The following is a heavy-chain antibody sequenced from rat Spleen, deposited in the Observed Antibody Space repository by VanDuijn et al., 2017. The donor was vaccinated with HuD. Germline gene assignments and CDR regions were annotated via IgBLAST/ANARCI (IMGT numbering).Heavy chain of an antibody. V-gene: IGHV5-19*01. D-gene: IGHD1-4*01. CDR2: ISPSGGST. J-gene: IGHJ2*01. CDR1: GFTFTDYA. CDR3: ARRPGDFDC. Sequence: EVQLVESGGGLVQPGRSLKLSCAASGFTFTDYAMYWFRQAPTKGLEWVASISPSGGSTYYRDSVKGRFTISRDNAKSTLYLQMDSLRSEDTATYYCARRPGDFDCWGQGVMVTVSS.